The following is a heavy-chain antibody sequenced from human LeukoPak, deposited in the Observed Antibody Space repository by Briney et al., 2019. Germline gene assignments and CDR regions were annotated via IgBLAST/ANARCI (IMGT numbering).Heavy chain of an antibody. CDR2: MNPNSGNT. D-gene: IGHD2-8*01. CDR3: AKDGQPSTRSYLCTHGVCYQDY. J-gene: IGHJ4*02. CDR1: GYSFISYD. Sequence: ASVKVSCKASGYSFISYDINWVRQATGQGLECVGWMNPNSGNTGYAQKFQGRVTITRNTSISTAYMELSSLRSEDTAVYYCAKDGQPSTRSYLCTHGVCYQDYWGQGTLVTVSS. V-gene: IGHV1-8*03.